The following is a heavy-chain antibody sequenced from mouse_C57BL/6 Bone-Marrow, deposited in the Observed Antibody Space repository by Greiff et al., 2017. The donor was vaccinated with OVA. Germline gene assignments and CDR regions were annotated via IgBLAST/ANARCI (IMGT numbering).Heavy chain of an antibody. CDR2: IHPNSGST. V-gene: IGHV1-64*01. J-gene: IGHJ2*01. CDR1: GYTFTSYW. CDR3: ARSLYGYFFYFDY. D-gene: IGHD2-2*01. Sequence: QVQLQQPGAELVKPGASVKLSCKASGYTFTSYWMHWVKQRPGQGLEWIGMIHPNSGSTNYNEKFKSKATLTVDKSSSTAYMQLSSLTSEDSAVYYCARSLYGYFFYFDYWGQGTTLTVSS.